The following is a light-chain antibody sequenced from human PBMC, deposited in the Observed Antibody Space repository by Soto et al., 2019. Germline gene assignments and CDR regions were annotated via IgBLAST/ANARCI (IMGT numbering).Light chain of an antibody. J-gene: IGKJ1*01. CDR1: QSGSSSC. V-gene: IGKV3-20*01. CDR3: QQYGSSEGT. CDR2: GAS. Sequence: ESGLRQSPGTLTLSPGERATLSCGASQSGSSSCLAWYQQKPGQAPRLLIYGASTRATGVPDRFSGSGSGTDFTLTISGLEPEDCAVYYCQQYGSSEGTFGQGTKVEI.